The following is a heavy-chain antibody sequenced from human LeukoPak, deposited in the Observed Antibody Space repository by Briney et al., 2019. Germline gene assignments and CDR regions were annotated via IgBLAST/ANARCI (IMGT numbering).Heavy chain of an antibody. Sequence: ETLSLTCAVSGYSISSGYHWGWIRQPPGKGLEWIGSIYHSEVTYYNRSLKSRVTISIDTSKNQFSLKLNSVTAADTAVYYCARGETPAASNYWGQDTQDTVSS. CDR3: ARGETPAASNY. D-gene: IGHD6-13*01. CDR2: IYHSEVT. J-gene: IGHJ4*02. V-gene: IGHV4-38-2*01. CDR1: GYSISSGYH.